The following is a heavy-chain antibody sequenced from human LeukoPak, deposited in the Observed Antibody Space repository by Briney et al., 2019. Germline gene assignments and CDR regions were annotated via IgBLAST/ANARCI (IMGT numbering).Heavy chain of an antibody. CDR3: ARDAFDI. CDR1: GASMSSGGYY. CDR2: IYDSGST. V-gene: IGHV4-31*03. J-gene: IGHJ3*02. Sequence: SETLSLTCTVSGASMSSGGYYWSWIRQHPGKGLEWIGYIYDSGSTYYNPSLKSRVTISIDTSKNQFSLKLTSMTAADTAVYYCARDAFDIWGQGTMVTVSS.